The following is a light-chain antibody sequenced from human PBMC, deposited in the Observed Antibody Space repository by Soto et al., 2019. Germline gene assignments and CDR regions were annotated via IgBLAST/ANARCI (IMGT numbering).Light chain of an antibody. Sequence: EIVLTQSPGTLSLSPGERATLSCRASQSVSKNHLAWYQQKPGQAPRLLFYEASSRASGIPDRFSGSGSGTDFTLTISRLEPEDFAVYYCQQFGSSLPYTFGQGTKVEIK. J-gene: IGKJ2*01. CDR2: EAS. CDR3: QQFGSSLPYT. CDR1: QSVSKNH. V-gene: IGKV3-20*01.